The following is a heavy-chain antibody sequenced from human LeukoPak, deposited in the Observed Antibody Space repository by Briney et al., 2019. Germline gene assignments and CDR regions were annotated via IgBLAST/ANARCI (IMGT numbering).Heavy chain of an antibody. D-gene: IGHD1-26*01. Sequence: ETLSLTCTVSGGSISSYYWSWIRQPPGKGLEWIGSIYYSGSTYYNPSLKSRVTISVDTSKNQFSLKLSSVTAADTAVYYCARHISSRGASDYWGQGTLVTVSS. V-gene: IGHV4-39*01. CDR3: ARHISSRGASDY. J-gene: IGHJ4*02. CDR1: GGSISSYY. CDR2: IYYSGST.